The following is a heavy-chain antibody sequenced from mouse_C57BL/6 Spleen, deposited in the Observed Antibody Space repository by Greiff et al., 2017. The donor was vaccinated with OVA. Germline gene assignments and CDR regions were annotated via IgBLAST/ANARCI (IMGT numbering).Heavy chain of an antibody. V-gene: IGHV1-22*01. J-gene: IGHJ3*01. CDR1: GYTFTDYN. Sequence: VQLKESGPELVKPGASVKMSCKASGYTFTDYNMHWVKQSHGKSLEWIGYINPNNGGTSYNQKFKGKATLTVNKSSSTAYMELRSLTSEDSAVYYCASPPIYYDYDERVWFAYWGQGTLVTVSA. CDR3: ASPPIYYDYDERVWFAY. CDR2: INPNNGGT. D-gene: IGHD2-4*01.